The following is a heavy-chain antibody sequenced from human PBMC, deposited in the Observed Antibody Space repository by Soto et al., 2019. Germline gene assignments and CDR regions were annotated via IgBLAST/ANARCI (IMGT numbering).Heavy chain of an antibody. CDR3: ARSGYSYGYYYYGMDV. Sequence: EVQLVESGGGLVQPGGSLRLSCAASGFTFSSYEMNWVRQAPGKGLEWVSYISSSGSTIYYADSVKGRFTISRDNAKNSLYLQMNSLRAEDTAVYYCARSGYSYGYYYYGMDVWGQGTTVTVSS. J-gene: IGHJ6*02. V-gene: IGHV3-48*03. CDR1: GFTFSSYE. CDR2: ISSSGSTI. D-gene: IGHD5-18*01.